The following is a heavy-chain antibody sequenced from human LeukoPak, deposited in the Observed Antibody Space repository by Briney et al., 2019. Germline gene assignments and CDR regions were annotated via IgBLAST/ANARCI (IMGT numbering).Heavy chain of an antibody. V-gene: IGHV3-11*04. CDR1: GGSISSYY. J-gene: IGHJ6*03. CDR3: ARDRSSGWYDYYMDV. D-gene: IGHD6-19*01. Sequence: LSLTCTVSGGSISSYYWSWIRQAPGKGLEWVSYISSSGSTIYYADSVKGRFTISRDNAKSSLYLQMNSLRAEDTAVYYCARDRSSGWYDYYMDVWGKGTTVTVSS. CDR2: ISSSGSTI.